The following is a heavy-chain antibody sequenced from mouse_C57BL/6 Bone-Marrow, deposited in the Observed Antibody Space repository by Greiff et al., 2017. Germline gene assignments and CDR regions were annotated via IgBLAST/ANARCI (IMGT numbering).Heavy chain of an antibody. Sequence: QVQLQQPGAELVKPGASVKLSCKASGYTFTSYWMHWVKQRPGQGLEWIGMIHPNSGSTNYTEKFKSKATLTVDKSSSTAYMQLSSLTSEDSAVYYCARDGITTVSYYFDYWGQGTTRTVSS. CDR2: IHPNSGST. V-gene: IGHV1-64*01. J-gene: IGHJ2*01. CDR3: ARDGITTVSYYFDY. CDR1: GYTFTSYW. D-gene: IGHD1-1*01.